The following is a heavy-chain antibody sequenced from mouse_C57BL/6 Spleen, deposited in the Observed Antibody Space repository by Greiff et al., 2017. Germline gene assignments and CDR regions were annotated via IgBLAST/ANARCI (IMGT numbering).Heavy chain of an antibody. CDR2: INPNNGGT. CDR1: GYTFTDYY. V-gene: IGHV1-26*01. D-gene: IGHD2-3*01. CDR3: ARSGDGYYPRGAKCY. J-gene: IGHJ4*01. Sequence: VQLQQSGPELVKPGASVKISCKASGYTFTDYYMNWVKQSHGKSLEWIGDINPNNGGTSYNQKFKGKATLTVDKSSSTAYIELRSLTSEDSAVYYCARSGDGYYPRGAKCYWGQGTSVTFSS.